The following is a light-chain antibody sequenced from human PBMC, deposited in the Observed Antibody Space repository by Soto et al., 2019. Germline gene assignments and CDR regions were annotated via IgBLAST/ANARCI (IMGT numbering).Light chain of an antibody. CDR1: QSVSRN. V-gene: IGKV3-15*01. Sequence: EIVMTQYPATLSVSPVERATLSCRASQSVSRNLAWYQQKPGQAPRLLIYGASTRATGIPARFSGSGSGTEFTLTISSLQSKDFAVYYCQQYNNWPPITFGQGTKVDIK. J-gene: IGKJ1*01. CDR3: QQYNNWPPIT. CDR2: GAS.